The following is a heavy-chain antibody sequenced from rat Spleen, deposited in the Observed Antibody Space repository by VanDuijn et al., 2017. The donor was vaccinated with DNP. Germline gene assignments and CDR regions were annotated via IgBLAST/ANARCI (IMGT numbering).Heavy chain of an antibody. D-gene: IGHD1-11*01. CDR1: GFTFSNYD. J-gene: IGHJ4*01. Sequence: EVQLVESGGGLVQPGKSLKLSCTGSGFTFSNYDMAWVRQAPKRGLEWVATIDSSGNRAYYADTVRGRFTISRDNAKSSHYLQMNSLRSEDTATYYCARDNYVTSGAMDAWGQGTSVTVSS. V-gene: IGHV5-22*01. CDR3: ARDNYVTSGAMDA. CDR2: IDSSGNRA.